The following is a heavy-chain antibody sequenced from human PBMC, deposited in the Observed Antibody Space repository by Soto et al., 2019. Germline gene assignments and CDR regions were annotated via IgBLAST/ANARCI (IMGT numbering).Heavy chain of an antibody. CDR1: GGSISSGDYY. CDR2: IYYSGST. J-gene: IGHJ3*02. D-gene: IGHD3-16*01. Sequence: QVQLQESGPGLVKPSQTLSLTCTVSGGSISSGDYYWSWIRQPPGKGLEWIGYIYYSGSTYYNPSLRSRVTISVDTSKNQFSLKLSSVTAADTAVYYCATYGVHYVWGPRAFDIWGQGTMVTVSS. CDR3: ATYGVHYVWGPRAFDI. V-gene: IGHV4-30-4*01.